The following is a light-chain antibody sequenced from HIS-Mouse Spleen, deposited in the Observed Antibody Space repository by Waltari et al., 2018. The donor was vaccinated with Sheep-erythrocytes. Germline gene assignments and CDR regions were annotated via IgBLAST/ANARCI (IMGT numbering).Light chain of an antibody. CDR1: KLGDKY. J-gene: IGLJ2*01. Sequence: SYELTQPPSVSVSPGQTASITCPGDKLGDKYACWYQQKPGQSPGLVIYQDSKRPSGIPERFSGSNSGNTATLTISGTQAMDEADYYCQAWDSSTGVVFGGGTKLTVL. CDR2: QDS. CDR3: QAWDSSTGVV. V-gene: IGLV3-1*01.